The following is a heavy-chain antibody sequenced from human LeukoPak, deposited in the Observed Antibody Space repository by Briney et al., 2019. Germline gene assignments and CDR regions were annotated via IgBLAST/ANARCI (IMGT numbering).Heavy chain of an antibody. CDR3: AKQPEPHYYYMDV. CDR2: ISGSGGST. Sequence: GGSLRLSCAASGFTFSSYAMSWVRQAPGKGLEWVSAISGSGGSTYYADSVKGRFTISRDNSKNTLHLQMNSLRAEDTAVYYCAKQPEPHYYYMDVWGKGTTVTVSS. D-gene: IGHD1-14*01. CDR1: GFTFSSYA. J-gene: IGHJ6*03. V-gene: IGHV3-23*01.